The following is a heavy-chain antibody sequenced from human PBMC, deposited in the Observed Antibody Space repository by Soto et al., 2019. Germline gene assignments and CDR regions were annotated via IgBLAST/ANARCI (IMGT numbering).Heavy chain of an antibody. CDR2: VSTNGGTS. V-gene: IGHV3-64D*06. J-gene: IGHJ5*02. CDR1: GFTFSIYA. Sequence: GGSLRLSCSASGFTFSIYAMHWVRQAPGKGLEYVSAVSTNGGTSYYADSVKGRFTISRDNSRNTLYLQMNSLRPEDTAVYYCVKDRAPRDGYKTQPGSWGLGTLVTVSS. CDR3: VKDRAPRDGYKTQPGS. D-gene: IGHD5-12*01.